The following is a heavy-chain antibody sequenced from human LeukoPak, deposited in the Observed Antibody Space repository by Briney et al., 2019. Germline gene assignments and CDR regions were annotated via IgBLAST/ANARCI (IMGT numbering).Heavy chain of an antibody. CDR2: VKKTGSET. D-gene: IGHD1-26*01. CDR3: AGDRKSGNFLGEFDH. Sequence: GGSLRVSCAASGFTFSHLCMIWVRQDPGKGLEWVAYVKKTGSETYYADSVRGRFTISRDNSKNTLYLQMNSLRAEDTAVYYCAGDRKSGNFLGEFDHWGQGTLVTVSS. J-gene: IGHJ5*02. CDR1: GFTFSHLC. V-gene: IGHV3-7*01.